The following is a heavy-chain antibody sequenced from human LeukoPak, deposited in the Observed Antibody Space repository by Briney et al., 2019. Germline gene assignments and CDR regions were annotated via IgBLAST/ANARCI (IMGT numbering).Heavy chain of an antibody. CDR1: GGSISSYY. D-gene: IGHD6-6*01. Sequence: PSETLSLTCTVSGGSISSYYWSWIRQPPGKGLEWIGYIYYSGSTNHNPSLKSRVTISVDTSKNQFSLKLSSVTAADTAVYYCARDRGLEYSSPFDYWGQGTLVTVSS. V-gene: IGHV4-59*01. CDR3: ARDRGLEYSSPFDY. J-gene: IGHJ4*02. CDR2: IYYSGST.